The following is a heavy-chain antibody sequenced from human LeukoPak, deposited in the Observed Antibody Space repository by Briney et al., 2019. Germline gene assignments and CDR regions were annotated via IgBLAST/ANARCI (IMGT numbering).Heavy chain of an antibody. CDR1: GGTFSSYA. V-gene: IGHV1-69*04. D-gene: IGHD3-9*01. CDR3: AQNLGILTGATDYYGMDV. Sequence: SVKVSCKASGGTFSSYAISWVRQVPGQGLEWMGRIIPILGIANYAQKFQGRVTITADKSTSTAYMELSSLRSEDTAVYYCAQNLGILTGATDYYGMDVWGQGTTVTVSS. J-gene: IGHJ6*02. CDR2: IIPILGIA.